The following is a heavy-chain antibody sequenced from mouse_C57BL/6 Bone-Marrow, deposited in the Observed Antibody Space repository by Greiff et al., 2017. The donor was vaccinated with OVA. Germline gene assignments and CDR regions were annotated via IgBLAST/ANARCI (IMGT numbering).Heavy chain of an antibody. D-gene: IGHD1-1*01. V-gene: IGHV1-53*01. Sequence: QVQLQQPGTELVKPGASVKLSCKASGYTFTSYWMHWVKQRPGQGLEWIGNINPSNGGTNYNEKFKSKATLTVDKSSSTAYMQLSSLTSEYSAVYYCAREGYYYYGSSYGFAYWGQGTLVTVSA. CDR1: GYTFTSYW. CDR3: AREGYYYYGSSYGFAY. J-gene: IGHJ3*01. CDR2: INPSNGGT.